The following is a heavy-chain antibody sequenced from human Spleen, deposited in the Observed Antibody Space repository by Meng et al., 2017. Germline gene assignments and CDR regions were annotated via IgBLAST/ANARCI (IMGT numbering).Heavy chain of an antibody. CDR2: INSDGITT. D-gene: IGHD6-19*01. V-gene: IGHV3-74*01. CDR3: ARDENPYSSGLKYYFDY. CDR1: GFSFSSYW. J-gene: IGHJ4*02. Sequence: GESLKISCAASGFSFSSYWMHWVRQAPGKGLVWVSRINSDGITTSYADSVKGRFAISRDNAKNTLYLQMNSLRAEDTAVYYCARDENPYSSGLKYYFDYWGQGTLVTVSS.